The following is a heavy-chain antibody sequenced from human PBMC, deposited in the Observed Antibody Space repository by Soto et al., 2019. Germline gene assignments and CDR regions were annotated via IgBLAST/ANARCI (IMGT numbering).Heavy chain of an antibody. CDR2: ISVTSGSI. CDR3: VRDHIWAFDF. CDR1: GFTCSSFA. D-gene: IGHD2-21*01. J-gene: IGHJ3*01. Sequence: EVQLVESGGGLVQPGGSLRISCAASGFTCSSFALNWVRQAPGKGLEWISYISVTSGSIFYADSVKGRFTISRDDARNSLYLQMNTLRDEDTAVYFCVRDHIWAFDFWGRGTMVTVSS. V-gene: IGHV3-48*02.